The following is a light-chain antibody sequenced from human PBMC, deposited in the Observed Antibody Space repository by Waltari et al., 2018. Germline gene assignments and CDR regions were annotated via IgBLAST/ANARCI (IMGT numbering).Light chain of an antibody. V-gene: IGKV1-NL1*01. CDR2: AAS. Sequence: DIQMTQSPSSLSASVGDRVTITCRASQGISNSLAWYQQKPGKAPKLLLYAASTLESVVPSRFSGSGSGTDYTLTISSLQPEDFATYYCQQYYNTPPITFGQGTRLEIK. CDR3: QQYYNTPPIT. J-gene: IGKJ5*01. CDR1: QGISNS.